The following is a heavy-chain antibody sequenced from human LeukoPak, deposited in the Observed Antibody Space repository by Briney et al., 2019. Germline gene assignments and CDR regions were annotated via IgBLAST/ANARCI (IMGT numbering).Heavy chain of an antibody. Sequence: PGGSLRLSCAASGFTFSDYYMSWIRQAPGKGLEWVSYISSSGSTIYYADSVKGRFTISRDNAKNSLYLQMNSLRAEGTAVYYCARSLWGYSGYDRDFDYWGQGTLVTVSS. CDR3: ARSLWGYSGYDRDFDY. CDR2: ISSSGSTI. CDR1: GFTFSDYY. J-gene: IGHJ4*02. V-gene: IGHV3-11*04. D-gene: IGHD5-12*01.